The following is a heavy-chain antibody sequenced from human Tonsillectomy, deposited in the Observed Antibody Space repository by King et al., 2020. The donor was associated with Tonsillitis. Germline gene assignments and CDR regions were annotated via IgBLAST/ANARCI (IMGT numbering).Heavy chain of an antibody. V-gene: IGHV3-30*02. Sequence: VQLVESGGGVVQPGGSLRLSCEASGFTFSGSSMHWVRQAPGKGLEWVSFIRFDGSDMYYADSVKGRFTISRDNSRNTLYLQMDRLRTDDTAVYYCAKDEFGDLDSTPLSWGQGTLVTVSS. CDR1: GFTFSGSS. CDR2: IRFDGSDM. CDR3: AKDEFGDLDSTPLS. D-gene: IGHD3-3*01. J-gene: IGHJ5*02.